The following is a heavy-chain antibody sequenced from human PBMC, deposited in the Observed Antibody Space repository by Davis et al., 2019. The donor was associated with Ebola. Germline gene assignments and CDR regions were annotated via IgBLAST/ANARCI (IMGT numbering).Heavy chain of an antibody. CDR1: GYTFTNYG. V-gene: IGHV1-18*04. Sequence: ASVKVSCKASGYTFTNYGITWVRQAPGQGLEWMGWINPHNGNTNYAQNVQGRVIMTSDTATTTAYMEVGSLRSDDTAVYYCARGFRQTWFDPWGQGTLVTVSS. CDR3: ARGFRQTWFDP. CDR2: INPHNGNT. J-gene: IGHJ5*02.